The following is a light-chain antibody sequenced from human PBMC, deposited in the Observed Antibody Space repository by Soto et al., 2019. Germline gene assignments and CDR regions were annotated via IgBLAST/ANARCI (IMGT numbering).Light chain of an antibody. J-gene: IGKJ4*01. CDR2: AAS. V-gene: IGKV1-39*01. Sequence: DIQMTQSPSSLSASVGDRVTITCRASQSIVSSLNWYQQKPGEAPKLLIYAASSLNSGVPSRFSGSGAGTDFTLTISSLQPEDFATYYCQQSYTTPLTFGGGTKVEIK. CDR1: QSIVSS. CDR3: QQSYTTPLT.